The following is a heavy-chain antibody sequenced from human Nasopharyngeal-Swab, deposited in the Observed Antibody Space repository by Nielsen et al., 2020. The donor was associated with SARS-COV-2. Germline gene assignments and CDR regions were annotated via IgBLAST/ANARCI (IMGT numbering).Heavy chain of an antibody. CDR3: ARDPGAPHFYGMDL. CDR1: GFSVSNND. V-gene: IGHV3-53*01. Sequence: GGSLRLSCTASGFSVSNNDMNWVRLAPGKGLERVAVIHAANINYADSVKGRFTVSRDSSQNTIHLQMDSLRVEDTAVYYCARDPGAPHFYGMDLWGQGTTVTVSS. CDR2: IHAANI. J-gene: IGHJ6*02. D-gene: IGHD1-26*01.